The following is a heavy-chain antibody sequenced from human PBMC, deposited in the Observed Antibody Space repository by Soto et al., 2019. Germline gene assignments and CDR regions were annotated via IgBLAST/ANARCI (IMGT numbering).Heavy chain of an antibody. CDR2: ISAYNGNT. V-gene: IGHV1-18*01. CDR1: GYTFTSYG. Sequence: QVQLVQSGAEVKKPGASVKVSCKASGYTFTSYGISWVRQAPGQGLEWMGWISAYNGNTNYAQKLQGRVTMTTDTSTSTAYMELRILRSDDTAVYYCAGDKGYYGSGSYPGNGMDVWGQGTTVNVSS. CDR3: AGDKGYYGSGSYPGNGMDV. D-gene: IGHD3-10*01. J-gene: IGHJ6*02.